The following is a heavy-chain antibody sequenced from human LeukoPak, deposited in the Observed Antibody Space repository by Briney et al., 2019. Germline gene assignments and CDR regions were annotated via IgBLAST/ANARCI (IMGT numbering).Heavy chain of an antibody. CDR3: ARDYCSGGSCYQDY. J-gene: IGHJ4*02. V-gene: IGHV3-30-3*01. CDR1: GFTLSSYV. CDR2: ISYDGSNK. Sequence: GRSLRLSCAASGFTLSSYVMHWVRQAPGKGLEWVAVISYDGSNKYYADSVKGRFTISRDNSKNTLYLQMNSLRAEDTAVYYCARDYCSGGSCYQDYWGQGTLVTVSS. D-gene: IGHD2-15*01.